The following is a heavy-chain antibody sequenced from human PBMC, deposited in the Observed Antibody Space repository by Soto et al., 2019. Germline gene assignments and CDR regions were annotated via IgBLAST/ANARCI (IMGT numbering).Heavy chain of an antibody. Sequence: QVQLVESGGGVVQPGRSLRLSCAASGFTFSSYGMHWVRQAPGKGLEWVAVIWYDGSNKYYADSVKGRFTIARDNSKNTLYLQMNSLRAEDTAVYYCARGNIAVAGKLPDYWGQGTLVTVSS. D-gene: IGHD6-19*01. J-gene: IGHJ4*02. CDR2: IWYDGSNK. V-gene: IGHV3-33*01. CDR1: GFTFSSYG. CDR3: ARGNIAVAGKLPDY.